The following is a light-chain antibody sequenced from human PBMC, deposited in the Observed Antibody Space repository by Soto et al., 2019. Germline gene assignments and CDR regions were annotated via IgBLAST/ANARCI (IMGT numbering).Light chain of an antibody. CDR1: QTISSW. Sequence: DIQMYMSVSTLSGTIGDRVTITCRASQTISSWLAWYQQKPGKAPKLLIYKASTLKSGVPSRFSGSGSGTEFTLTISSLQPDDFATYYCQHYNSYSDAFGQGTKVDIK. CDR3: QHYNSYSDA. V-gene: IGKV1-5*03. J-gene: IGKJ1*01. CDR2: KAS.